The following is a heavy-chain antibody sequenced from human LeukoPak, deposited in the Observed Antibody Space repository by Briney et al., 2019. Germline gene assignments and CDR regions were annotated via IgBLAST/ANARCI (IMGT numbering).Heavy chain of an antibody. CDR1: GFTFSSYV. CDR2: ISGSGGST. Sequence: PGGSLRLSCAASGFTFSSYVMSWVRQAPGKGLEWVSAISGSGGSTYYADSVKGRFTISRDNSKNTLYLQMNSLRAENTAVYYCAKDPSSGWRGAFDIWGQGTMVTVSS. D-gene: IGHD6-19*01. CDR3: AKDPSSGWRGAFDI. V-gene: IGHV3-23*01. J-gene: IGHJ3*02.